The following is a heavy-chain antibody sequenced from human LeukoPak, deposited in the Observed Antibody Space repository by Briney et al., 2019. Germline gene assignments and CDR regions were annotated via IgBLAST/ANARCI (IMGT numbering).Heavy chain of an antibody. Sequence: GESLKIPCKGSGYSFTNYWIGWVRQMPGKGLEWMGIIYPGDSDTRYNPSFQGQVTISADKSISTAYLQWSSLTASDTAMYYCARQGYNFAQRPFDYWGQGTLVTVSS. CDR3: ARQGYNFAQRPFDY. D-gene: IGHD1-1*01. J-gene: IGHJ4*02. CDR1: GYSFTNYW. V-gene: IGHV5-51*01. CDR2: IYPGDSDT.